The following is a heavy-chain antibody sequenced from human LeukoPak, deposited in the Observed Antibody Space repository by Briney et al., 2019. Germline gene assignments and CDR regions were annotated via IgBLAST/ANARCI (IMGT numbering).Heavy chain of an antibody. D-gene: IGHD6-13*01. Sequence: GGSLRLSCAASGFTFSSSAMNWVRQAPGKGLEWVSVVYSAGNTYYADSVKGRFTLSRDDAKNTLYLQMNNLRAEDTAVYYCVGGGAAAGIFDYWGQGTRVTVSS. V-gene: IGHV3-66*01. CDR1: GFTFSSSA. J-gene: IGHJ4*02. CDR3: VGGGAAAGIFDY. CDR2: VYSAGNT.